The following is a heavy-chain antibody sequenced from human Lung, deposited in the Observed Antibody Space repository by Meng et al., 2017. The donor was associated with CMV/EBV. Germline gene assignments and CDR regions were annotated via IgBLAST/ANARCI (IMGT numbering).Heavy chain of an antibody. V-gene: IGHV3-30*04. CDR2: ISYDGSNK. CDR1: GFTFSSYA. D-gene: IGHD6-19*01. J-gene: IGHJ4*02. CDR3: APLGTSSADPPN. Sequence: GGSLRLXCAASGFTFSSYAMHWVRQAPGKGLEWVAVISYDGSNKYYADSVKGRFTISRDNSKNTLYLQMNSLRAEDTAVYYCAPLGTSSADPPNWGQGPLVTVSS.